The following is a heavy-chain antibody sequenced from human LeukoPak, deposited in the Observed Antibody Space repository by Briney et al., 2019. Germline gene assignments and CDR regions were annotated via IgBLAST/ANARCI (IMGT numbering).Heavy chain of an antibody. CDR1: GGTFSSYT. J-gene: IGHJ4*02. CDR2: IIPILGIA. V-gene: IGHV1-69*02. Sequence: SVKVSCKASGGTFSSYTISWVRQAPGQGLEWMGRIIPILGIANYAQKFQGRVTITADKSTSTAYMGLSSLRSEDTAVYYCASLPRRYHYDSSGNWGQGALVTVSS. D-gene: IGHD3-22*01. CDR3: ASLPRRYHYDSSGN.